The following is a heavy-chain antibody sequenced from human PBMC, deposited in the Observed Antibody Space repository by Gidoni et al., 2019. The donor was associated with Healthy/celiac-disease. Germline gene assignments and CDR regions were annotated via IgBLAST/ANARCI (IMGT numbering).Heavy chain of an antibody. CDR1: GFTFDDYA. V-gene: IGHV3-9*01. CDR2: ISWNSGSI. J-gene: IGHJ4*02. D-gene: IGHD1-26*01. CDR3: AKVAWVGSFDY. Sequence: VQLVESGGGRVQRGRSLRLPCAASGFTFDDYAMHWVRQAPGRGLGWVSGISWNSGSIGYADSVKGRFTISRDNAKNSLYLQMISLRAEDTALYYCAKVAWVGSFDYWGQGTLVTVSS.